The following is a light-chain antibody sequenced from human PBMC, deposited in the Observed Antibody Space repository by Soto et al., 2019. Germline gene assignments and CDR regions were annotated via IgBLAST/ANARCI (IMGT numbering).Light chain of an antibody. Sequence: DIQMTQSPSSLSASVGDRVTITCRASQSISSYLNWYQQKPGKAHKLLIYAASSLQSGVPSRFSGSGSGTYFTLTISSLQPEDFATYYCQQSYSTPPLTFGPGTKVDIK. CDR2: AAS. CDR3: QQSYSTPPLT. V-gene: IGKV1-39*01. CDR1: QSISSY. J-gene: IGKJ3*01.